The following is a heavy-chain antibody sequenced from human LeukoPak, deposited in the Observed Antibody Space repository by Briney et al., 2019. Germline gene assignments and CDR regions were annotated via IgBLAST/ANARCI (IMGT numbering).Heavy chain of an antibody. CDR3: AKDMGDYYDSSGSIDY. CDR1: GFTFDDYA. J-gene: IGHJ4*02. D-gene: IGHD3-22*01. CDR2: ISWNSGSI. V-gene: IGHV3-9*01. Sequence: PGGSLRLSGAASGFTFDDYAMHWVRQAPGKGLEWVSGISWNSGSIGYADFVKGRFTISRDNAKNSLYLQMNSLRAEDTALYYCAKDMGDYYDSSGSIDYWGQGTLVTVSS.